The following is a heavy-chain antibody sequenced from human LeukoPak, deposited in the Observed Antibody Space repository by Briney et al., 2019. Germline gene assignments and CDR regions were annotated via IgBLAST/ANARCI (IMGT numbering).Heavy chain of an antibody. CDR2: IYYSGST. V-gene: IGHV4-39*07. D-gene: IGHD6-6*01. Sequence: PSETLSLTCTVSGGSISSYYRGWIRQPPGKGLEWIGSIYYSGSTYYNPSLKSRVTISVDTSKNQFSLKLSSVTAADTAVYYCARGRYGSSSEFDYWGQGTLVTVSS. J-gene: IGHJ4*02. CDR3: ARGRYGSSSEFDY. CDR1: GGSISSYY.